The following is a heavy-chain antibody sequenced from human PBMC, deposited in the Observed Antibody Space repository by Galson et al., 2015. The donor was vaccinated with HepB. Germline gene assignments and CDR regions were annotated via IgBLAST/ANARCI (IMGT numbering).Heavy chain of an antibody. CDR2: ISGTGGTT. D-gene: IGHD3-22*01. CDR1: GFIFKSYA. J-gene: IGHJ4*02. V-gene: IGHV3-23*01. Sequence: SLRLSCAASGFIFKSYAMSWVRQAPGKGLEWVSGISGTGGTTYYADSVKGRFTISRDNSKNTLYLQVNSLRADDTAIYYCAKDRETIIGAGFGFRDYWGQGTLVTVSS. CDR3: AKDRETIIGAGFGFRDY.